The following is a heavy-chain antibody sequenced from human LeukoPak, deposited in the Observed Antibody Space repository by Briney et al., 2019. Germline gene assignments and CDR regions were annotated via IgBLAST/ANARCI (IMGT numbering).Heavy chain of an antibody. Sequence: ASVKVSCKASGYTFTTYAIHWVRQAPGQRLEWMGWIHTGNGNTKYSQDFQGRVTFTRDTSASTAYMELSSLRSEDMAIYYCARAQVGGYYYYLDVWGKGTTVIVSS. CDR1: GYTFTTYA. CDR2: IHTGNGNT. CDR3: ARAQVGGYYYYLDV. V-gene: IGHV1-3*03. J-gene: IGHJ6*03. D-gene: IGHD1-26*01.